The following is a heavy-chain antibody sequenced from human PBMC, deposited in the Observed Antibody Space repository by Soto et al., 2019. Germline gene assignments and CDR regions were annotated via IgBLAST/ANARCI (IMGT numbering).Heavy chain of an antibody. CDR2: ISSSSGTFT. Sequence: QVQLVESGGGLVKPGWSLRLSCKASGFTFSDYYMSWIRQAPGKGLEWVAYISSSSGTFTNYADSVKGRFTISRDNAKNSLYLQMNSLRAEDTAVYYCAKYLSGWSNPWDYWGQGTLVTVSS. D-gene: IGHD6-19*01. CDR1: GFTFSDYY. CDR3: AKYLSGWSNPWDY. J-gene: IGHJ4*02. V-gene: IGHV3-11*06.